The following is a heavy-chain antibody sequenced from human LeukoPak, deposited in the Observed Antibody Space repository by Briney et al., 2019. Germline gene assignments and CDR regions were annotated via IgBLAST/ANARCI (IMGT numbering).Heavy chain of an antibody. J-gene: IGHJ4*02. CDR2: INPNDGDT. D-gene: IGHD2-2*01. CDR3: ARANFLYCSSTTCLFDY. CDR1: GYTFTDYY. V-gene: IGHV1-2*02. Sequence: ASVKVSCKASGYTFTDYYMHWVRQAPGQGFEWMGCINPNDGDTNYAQKFQGRATMTRDTSISTAHMEVSRLRSDDTAVYYCARANFLYCSSTTCLFDYWGQGTLVTVSS.